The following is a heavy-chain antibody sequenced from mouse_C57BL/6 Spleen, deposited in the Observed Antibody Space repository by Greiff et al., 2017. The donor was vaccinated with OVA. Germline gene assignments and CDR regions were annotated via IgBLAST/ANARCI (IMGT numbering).Heavy chain of an antibody. J-gene: IGHJ4*01. V-gene: IGHV5-17*01. D-gene: IGHD1-2*01. CDR3: ASRFSTAADYAMDY. Sequence: EVKLMESGGGLVKPGGSLKLSCAASGFTFSDYGMHWVRQAPEKGLEWVAYISSGSSTIYYADTVKGRFTISRDNAKNTLFLQMTSLRSEDTAMYYCASRFSTAADYAMDYWGQGTSVTVSS. CDR1: GFTFSDYG. CDR2: ISSGSSTI.